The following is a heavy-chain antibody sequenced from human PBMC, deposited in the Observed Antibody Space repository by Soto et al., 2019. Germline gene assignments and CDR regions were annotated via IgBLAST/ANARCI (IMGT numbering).Heavy chain of an antibody. Sequence: YLRLSCAASGFTLSSYDMSWVRQAPVKGLEWASGFTGSGGFTSYADSVKGRFTIARDNSKNTLYLQMNSLRAGDSAVYYCARELLLDYFDYWRQGTLVTVSS. CDR3: ARELLLDYFDY. CDR2: FTGSGGFT. J-gene: IGHJ4*02. CDR1: GFTLSSYD. D-gene: IGHD1-26*01. V-gene: IGHV3-23*01.